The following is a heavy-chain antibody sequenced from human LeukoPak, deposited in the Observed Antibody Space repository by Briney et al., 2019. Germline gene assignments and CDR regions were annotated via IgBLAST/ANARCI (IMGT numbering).Heavy chain of an antibody. CDR1: GFTFSTSG. J-gene: IGHJ4*02. V-gene: IGHV3-30*02. CDR2: IRYDGSDT. Sequence: PGGSLRLSCATSGFTFSTSGMHWVRQAPGKGLEWVAFIRYDGSDTYYADSVKGRFIIFRDNSKNTLYLQMNSLRVEDTAVYYCAKDSSIAAAGRLGFDYWGQGTLVTVSS. D-gene: IGHD6-13*01. CDR3: AKDSSIAAAGRLGFDY.